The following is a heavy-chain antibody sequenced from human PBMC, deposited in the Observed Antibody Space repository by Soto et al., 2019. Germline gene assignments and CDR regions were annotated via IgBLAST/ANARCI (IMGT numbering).Heavy chain of an antibody. J-gene: IGHJ6*02. Sequence: GGSLRLSCAASGFTFSSYSMNWVRQAPGKGLEWVSSISSSSSYIYYADSVKGRFTISRDNAKNSLYLQMNSLRAEDTAVYYCARRAMVRGVSIQYYYGMDVWGQGTTVTVSS. CDR1: GFTFSSYS. CDR3: ARRAMVRGVSIQYYYGMDV. V-gene: IGHV3-21*01. D-gene: IGHD3-10*01. CDR2: ISSSSSYI.